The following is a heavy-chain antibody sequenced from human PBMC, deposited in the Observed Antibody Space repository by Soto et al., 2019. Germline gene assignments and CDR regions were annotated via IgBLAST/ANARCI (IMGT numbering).Heavy chain of an antibody. CDR1: GFTVSSNY. V-gene: IGHV3-66*01. D-gene: IGHD2-2*01. CDR3: ARETLVPAGYYFDY. Sequence: PGGSLRLSCAASGFTVSSNYMSWVRQAPGKGLEWVSVIYSGGSTYYADSVKGRFTISRDNSKNTLYLQMNSLRAEDTAVYYCARETLVPAGYYFDYWGQGTLVTVSS. CDR2: IYSGGST. J-gene: IGHJ4*02.